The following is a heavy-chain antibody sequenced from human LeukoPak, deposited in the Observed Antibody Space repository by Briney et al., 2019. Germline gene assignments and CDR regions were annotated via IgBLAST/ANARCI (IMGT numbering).Heavy chain of an antibody. CDR1: GGSISSYY. V-gene: IGHV4-4*07. CDR3: ARGVVAAAGRTFDF. D-gene: IGHD6-13*01. CDR2: IYTSGST. J-gene: IGHJ4*02. Sequence: SETLSLTCTVSGGSISSYYWSWIRQPAGKGLEWIGRIYTSGSTNYNPSLKSRVTISVDTSKNQFSLKLSSVTAADTAVYCCARGVVAAAGRTFDFWGQGTLVTVSS.